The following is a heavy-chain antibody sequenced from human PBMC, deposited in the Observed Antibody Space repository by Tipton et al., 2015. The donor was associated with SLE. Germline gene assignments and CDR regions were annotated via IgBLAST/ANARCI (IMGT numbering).Heavy chain of an antibody. D-gene: IGHD2-2*01. V-gene: IGHV4-39*07. CDR1: GGSISSSSYY. CDR2: IYYSGST. CDR3: ASHGYCSSTSCSYYYMDV. Sequence: TLSLTCTVSGGSISSSSYYWGWIRQPPGKGLEWIGSIYYSGSTYYNPSLKSRVTISVDTSKNQFSLKLSSVTAADTAVYYCASHGYCSSTSCSYYYMDVCGKGTTVTVSS. J-gene: IGHJ6*03.